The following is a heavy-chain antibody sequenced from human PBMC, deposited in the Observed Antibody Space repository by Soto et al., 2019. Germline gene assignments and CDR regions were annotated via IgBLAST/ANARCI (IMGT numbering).Heavy chain of an antibody. CDR2: IYHSGST. V-gene: IGHV4-30-2*01. D-gene: IGHD6-6*01. CDR3: ASGSHVPHY. J-gene: IGHJ4*02. Sequence: SETLSLTCAVSGGSISSGGYSWSWIRQPPGKGLEWIGYIYHSGSTYYNPSLKSRVTISVDRSKNQFSLKLSSVTAADTAMYYCASGSHVPHYWGQGTLVTVSS. CDR1: GGSISSGGYS.